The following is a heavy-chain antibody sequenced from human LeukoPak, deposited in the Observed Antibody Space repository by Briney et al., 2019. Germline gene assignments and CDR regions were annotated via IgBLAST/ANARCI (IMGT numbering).Heavy chain of an antibody. V-gene: IGHV1-2*02. CDR2: INPNSGGT. CDR1: GYTFNGYY. D-gene: IGHD2-15*01. Sequence: GASVKVSCKASGYTFNGYYMHWVRQAPGQGLEWMGWINPNSGGTNYAQKFQGRVTMTRDTSISTAYMELSRLRSDDTAVYYCARVRGTVVATVDYWGQGTLVTVSS. CDR3: ARVRGTVVATVDY. J-gene: IGHJ4*02.